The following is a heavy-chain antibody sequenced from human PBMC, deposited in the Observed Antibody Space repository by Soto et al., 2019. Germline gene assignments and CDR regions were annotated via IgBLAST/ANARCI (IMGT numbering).Heavy chain of an antibody. CDR3: ARVNTTLVDHFDC. J-gene: IGHJ4*02. D-gene: IGHD5-18*01. CDR2: MHRGGTT. V-gene: IGHV3-53*01. CDR1: GFSVSATS. Sequence: PGGSLRLSXVVSGFSVSATSIFWVRQATGKGLEWVSLMHRGGTTDNADSVKGRFTTSRDKSKNTLYLHMNGLRVEDTAVYYCARVNTTLVDHFDCWGQGTLVTVSS.